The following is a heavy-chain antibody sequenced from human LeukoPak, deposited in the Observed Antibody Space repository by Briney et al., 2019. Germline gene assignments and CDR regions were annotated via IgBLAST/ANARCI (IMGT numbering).Heavy chain of an antibody. D-gene: IGHD3-10*01. V-gene: IGHV3-21*01. CDR1: GFTFSSYS. CDR2: ISSSSSYI. J-gene: IGHJ4*02. CDR3: ARGVRGVVAGVFDY. Sequence: GGSLRLSCAASGFTFSSYSMNWVRQAPGKGLEWVSSISSSSSYIYYADSVKGRFTISRDNAKNSLYLQMNSLRAEDTAVYCCARGVRGVVAGVFDYWGQGTLVTVSS.